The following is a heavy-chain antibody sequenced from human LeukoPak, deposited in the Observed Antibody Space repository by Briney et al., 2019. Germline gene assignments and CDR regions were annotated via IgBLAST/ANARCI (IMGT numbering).Heavy chain of an antibody. V-gene: IGHV3-72*01. CDR3: TRVPEDYSSGTDY. Sequence: GRSLRLSCAASGFTFSDHYMDWVRQAPGKGLEWVGRIRNKANSYTTEYAASVKGRFTISRDDSKNSLFLQMNSLKTEDTAVYYCTRVPEDYSSGTDYWGQGTLVTVSS. CDR2: IRNKANSYTT. CDR1: GFTFSDHY. J-gene: IGHJ4*02. D-gene: IGHD3-10*01.